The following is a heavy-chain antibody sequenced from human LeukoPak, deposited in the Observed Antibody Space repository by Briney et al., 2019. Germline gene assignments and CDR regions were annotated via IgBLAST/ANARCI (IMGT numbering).Heavy chain of an antibody. V-gene: IGHV1-18*01. CDR2: SSGTGYNI. CDR3: ARSRCSTSTSCYYFFFFDS. CDR1: GYTFNCYG. J-gene: IGHJ4*02. D-gene: IGHD2-2*01. Sequence: ASVKVSCRASGYTFNCYGITWVRQAPGQGLEWMAWSSGTGYNIEYAEKFQERVIMTTDTSTSTAYMELRSLRSDDTAVYYCARSRCSTSTSCYYFFFFDSWGQGTLVTVSS.